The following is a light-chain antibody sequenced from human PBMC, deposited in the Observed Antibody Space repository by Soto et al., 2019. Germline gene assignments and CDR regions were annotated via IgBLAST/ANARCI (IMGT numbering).Light chain of an antibody. CDR1: SSNIGANYE. V-gene: IGLV1-40*01. Sequence: QSVLTQPPSVSGAPGQTVTISCTGTSSNIGANYEVHWYQQLPGTPPKLLIFENIRRPSGVPDRFSGSKSGTSVSLAITGLQAGDEADYYCQSYDTNLSGWVFGGGTKVTVL. CDR3: QSYDTNLSGWV. CDR2: ENI. J-gene: IGLJ3*02.